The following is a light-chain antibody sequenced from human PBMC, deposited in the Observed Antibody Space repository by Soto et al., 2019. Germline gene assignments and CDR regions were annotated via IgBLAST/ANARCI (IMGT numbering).Light chain of an antibody. CDR3: QVWASTAEFFV. CDR1: KIGSKI. J-gene: IGLJ1*01. V-gene: IGLV3-21*02. CDR2: DAT. Sequence: SYGLAQRPSGSVAPGQTAKITCGGDKIGSKIVHWYKQRPGQAPVAVVFDATDRPSGIPDRISASRSGDTATLTISRVDAGDEADYYCQVWASTAEFFVFGSGTKLTVL.